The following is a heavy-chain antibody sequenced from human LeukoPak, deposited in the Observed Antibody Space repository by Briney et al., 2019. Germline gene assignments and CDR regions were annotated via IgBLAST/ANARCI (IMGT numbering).Heavy chain of an antibody. CDR1: GFTLSDYY. D-gene: IGHD3/OR15-3a*01. CDR3: ARRRDFIDY. Sequence: GGSLRLSCAASGFTLSDYYMSWIRQAPGKGLEWVSYSSSSGSTIYYADSVKGRFAISKDNAKNSLYLQMNSLRAEDTAVYYCARRRDFIDYWGQGTLVTVSS. CDR2: SSSSGSTI. J-gene: IGHJ4*02. V-gene: IGHV3-11*01.